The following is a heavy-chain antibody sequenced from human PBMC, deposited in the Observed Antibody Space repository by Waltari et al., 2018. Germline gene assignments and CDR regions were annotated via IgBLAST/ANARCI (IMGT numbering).Heavy chain of an antibody. V-gene: IGHV1-69*01. CDR3: ARLRSDYDESSGSAYAVDI. CDR2: NVRSFSTA. D-gene: IGHD3-22*01. Sequence: QVQLVQSGAAVKKPGSSVKVSCKASGGTFSSYAISWVRQAPGQGLEGMGWNVRSFSTANDAQKVKGRVTIAADESTSTAYMELSSLRSEDTAVYYCARLRSDYDESSGSAYAVDIWGQGTMVTVSS. J-gene: IGHJ3*02. CDR1: GGTFSSYA.